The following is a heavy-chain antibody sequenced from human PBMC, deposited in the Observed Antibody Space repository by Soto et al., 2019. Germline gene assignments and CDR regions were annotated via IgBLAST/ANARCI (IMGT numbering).Heavy chain of an antibody. J-gene: IGHJ4*02. CDR1: GGSFSGYF. Sequence: PSETLSLTCGVYGGSFSGYFWSWIRQPPGKGLEWIGEIKHSGSTNYNPSLKSRVTISVDTSKNQFSLRLSSVTAADTAVYYCARVRIAVAGTRKYYFDYWGQGTLVTVSS. CDR2: IKHSGST. D-gene: IGHD6-19*01. CDR3: ARVRIAVAGTRKYYFDY. V-gene: IGHV4-34*01.